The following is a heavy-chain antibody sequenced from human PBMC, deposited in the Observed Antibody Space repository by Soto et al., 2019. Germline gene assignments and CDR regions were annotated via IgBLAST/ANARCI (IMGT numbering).Heavy chain of an antibody. V-gene: IGHV4-30-2*01. CDR3: ARERGGYGLFDS. Sequence: SETLSLTCTVSGGSISNAAYSWSWIRQPPWKGLEWIGYIYLSGMPFYNPSLRSRVTISIDRSNDQFSLNLKSVTAADTAVYYCARERGGYGLFDSWGQGTLVTVSS. J-gene: IGHJ4*02. CDR1: GGSISNAAYS. CDR2: IYLSGMP. D-gene: IGHD5-18*01.